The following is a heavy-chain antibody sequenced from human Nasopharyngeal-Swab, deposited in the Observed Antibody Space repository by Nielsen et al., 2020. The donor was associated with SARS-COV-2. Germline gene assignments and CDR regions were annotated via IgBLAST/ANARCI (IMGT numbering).Heavy chain of an antibody. J-gene: IGHJ4*02. Sequence: SETLSLTCTVSGDSIAYSTFYWGWIRQPPGKGLEWFRNISYNGNTYQNPSLKSRLTISVDKSKNQFSLQLSSVTAADTAVYYCVRSSSWYYFDYWAQGTQVTVSS. CDR3: VRSSSWYYFDY. D-gene: IGHD6-13*01. V-gene: IGHV4-39*01. CDR2: ISYNGNT. CDR1: GDSIAYSTFY.